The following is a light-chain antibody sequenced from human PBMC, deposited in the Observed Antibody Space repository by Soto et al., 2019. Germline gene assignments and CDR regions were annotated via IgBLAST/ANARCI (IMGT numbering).Light chain of an antibody. Sequence: QSALTQPPSASGTPGQRVTISCSGSSSNIGSNTVNWYQQLPGTAPKLLIYSNNERPSGVPDRFSGSKSGTSASLAISGLQSEDEAYFYCAAWDDSLNAYVIGTGTKVTVL. CDR3: AAWDDSLNAYV. V-gene: IGLV1-44*01. J-gene: IGLJ1*01. CDR2: SNN. CDR1: SSNIGSNT.